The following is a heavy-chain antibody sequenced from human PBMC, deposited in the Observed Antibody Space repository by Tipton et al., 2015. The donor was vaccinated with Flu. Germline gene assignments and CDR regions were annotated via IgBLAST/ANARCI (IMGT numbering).Heavy chain of an antibody. V-gene: IGHV4-38-2*02. CDR1: GDSLTNSRY. CDR3: ARDRPYGDFSETLDY. D-gene: IGHD4-17*01. Sequence: TLSLTCTVSGDSLTNSRYWDWVRQPPGKGLEWIGNIHHRGSTYYSPSLKSRVTISMDTSKNQFSLTLISVTAADTAIYYCARDRPYGDFSETLDYWGQGMLVTISS. J-gene: IGHJ4*02. CDR2: IHHRGST.